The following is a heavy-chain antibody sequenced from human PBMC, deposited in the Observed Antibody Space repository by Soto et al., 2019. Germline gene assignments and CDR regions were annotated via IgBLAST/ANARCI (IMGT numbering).Heavy chain of an antibody. J-gene: IGHJ5*02. V-gene: IGHV1-24*01. D-gene: IGHD2-8*01. CDR1: GYTLIELS. CDR3: ATRLYCTNGVCYTWNWFDP. CDR2: FDPEDGET. Sequence: ASVKVSCKVSGYTLIELSMHWVRQAPGKGLEWMGGFDPEDGETIYAQKFQGRVTMTEDTSTDTAYMELSSLRSEDTAVYYCATRLYCTNGVCYTWNWFDPWGQGTLVTVSS.